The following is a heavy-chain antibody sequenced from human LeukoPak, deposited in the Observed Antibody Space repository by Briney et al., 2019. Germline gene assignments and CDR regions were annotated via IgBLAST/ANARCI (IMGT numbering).Heavy chain of an antibody. CDR3: ARVGIAVDPQYYFDY. Sequence: RASVTVSCKASGYTFTSYGISWVRQAPGQGLEWMGWISAYNGNTNYAQKLQGRVTMTTDTSTSTAYMELRSLRSDDTAVYYCARVGIAVDPQYYFDYWGQGTLVTVSS. CDR2: ISAYNGNT. CDR1: GYTFTSYG. V-gene: IGHV1-18*01. J-gene: IGHJ4*02. D-gene: IGHD6-19*01.